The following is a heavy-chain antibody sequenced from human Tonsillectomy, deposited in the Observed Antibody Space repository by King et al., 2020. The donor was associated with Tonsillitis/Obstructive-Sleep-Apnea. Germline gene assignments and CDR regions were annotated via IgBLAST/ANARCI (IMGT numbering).Heavy chain of an antibody. CDR1: GFTFSNYA. CDR2: ISGSGGST. D-gene: IGHD5-24*01. J-gene: IGHJ4*02. CDR3: AKSRWLQYPGED. Sequence: VQLVESGGGLVQPGGSLRLSCAASGFTFSNYAMSWVRQAPGKGLEWGSAISGSGGSTYYADSVRGRFTISRDNSKNTLYLQMNSLRAEDTAVYYCAKSRWLQYPGEDWGQGTLVTVSS. V-gene: IGHV3-23*04.